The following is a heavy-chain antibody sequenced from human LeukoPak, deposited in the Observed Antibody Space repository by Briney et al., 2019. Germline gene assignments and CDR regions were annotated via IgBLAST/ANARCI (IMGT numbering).Heavy chain of an antibody. V-gene: IGHV1-8*01. CDR1: GYTFTSYD. CDR3: ARGLPHDSELTQDAFDI. CDR2: MNPNSGNT. D-gene: IGHD1-26*01. J-gene: IGHJ3*02. Sequence: ASVKVSCKASGYTFTSYDINWVRQATGQGLEWMGWMNPNSGNTGYAQKFQGRVTMTRNTSISTAYMELSSLRSEDTAVYYCARGLPHDSELTQDAFDIWGQGTMVTVSS.